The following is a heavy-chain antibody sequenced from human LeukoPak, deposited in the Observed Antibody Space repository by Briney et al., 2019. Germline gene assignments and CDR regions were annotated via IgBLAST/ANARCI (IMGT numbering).Heavy chain of an antibody. D-gene: IGHD4-17*01. Sequence: AGGSLRLSCAASGFTFSSYSMNWVRQAPGKGLEWVSYISSSSSTIYYADSVKGRFTISRDNAKNSLYLQMNSLRAEDTAVYYCAKETHYGDPWYFDYWGQGTLVTVSS. CDR1: GFTFSSYS. CDR2: ISSSSSTI. CDR3: AKETHYGDPWYFDY. J-gene: IGHJ4*02. V-gene: IGHV3-48*01.